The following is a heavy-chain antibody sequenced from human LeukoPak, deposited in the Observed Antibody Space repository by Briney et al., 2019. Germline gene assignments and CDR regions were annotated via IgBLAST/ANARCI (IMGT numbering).Heavy chain of an antibody. V-gene: IGHV4-4*07. D-gene: IGHD6-13*01. CDR1: GGSISSYY. J-gene: IGHJ5*02. CDR3: ARDPIAAAGTTVQNWLDP. Sequence: PSETLSLTCTVSGGSISSYYWSWIRQPAGKGLEWIGRIYTSGSTNYNPSLKSRVTISVDKSKNQFSLKLSSVTAADTAVYYCARDPIAAAGTTVQNWLDPWGQGTLVTVSS. CDR2: IYTSGST.